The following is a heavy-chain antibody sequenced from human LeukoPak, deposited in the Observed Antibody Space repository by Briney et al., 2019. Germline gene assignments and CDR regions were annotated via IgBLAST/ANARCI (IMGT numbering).Heavy chain of an antibody. Sequence: PGESLRLSCAASGFTFSSYEMNWVRQAPGKGLEWVSYISTSVSTIYYADSVKGRFTISRDNAKNSLYLQMNSLRAEDTAVYYCARAGRNFDYWGQGTLVTVSS. J-gene: IGHJ4*02. D-gene: IGHD1-26*01. CDR2: ISTSVSTI. V-gene: IGHV3-48*03. CDR3: ARAGRNFDY. CDR1: GFTFSSYE.